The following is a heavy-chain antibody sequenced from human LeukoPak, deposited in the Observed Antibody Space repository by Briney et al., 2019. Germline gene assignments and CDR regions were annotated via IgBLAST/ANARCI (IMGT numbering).Heavy chain of an antibody. CDR3: ARLVAVKDIVATIGVDY. Sequence: GSSVKVSCKASGGTFSSYAISWVRQAPGQGLEWMGGIIPIFGTANYAQKFQGRVTITADKSTSTAYMELSRLRSDDTAVYYCARLVAVKDIVATIGVDYWGQGTLVTVSS. D-gene: IGHD5-12*01. CDR2: IIPIFGTA. J-gene: IGHJ4*02. V-gene: IGHV1-69*06. CDR1: GGTFSSYA.